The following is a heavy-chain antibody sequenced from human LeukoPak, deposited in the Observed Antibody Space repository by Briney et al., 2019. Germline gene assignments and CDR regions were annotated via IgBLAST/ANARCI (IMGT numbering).Heavy chain of an antibody. CDR3: ARARPGYYFDY. CDR1: GFTFSSYA. CDR2: ISGSGGRT. V-gene: IGHV3-23*01. Sequence: GGSLRLSCAASGFTFSSYAMSWVRQAPGKGLEWVSGISGSGGRTYYADSVKGRFTISRDNSKNTLYLQMNSLRAEDTAVYYCARARPGYYFDYWGQGTLVTVSS. D-gene: IGHD1-14*01. J-gene: IGHJ4*02.